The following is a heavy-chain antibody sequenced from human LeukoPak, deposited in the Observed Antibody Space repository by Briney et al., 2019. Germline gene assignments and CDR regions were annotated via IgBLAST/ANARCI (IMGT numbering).Heavy chain of an antibody. V-gene: IGHV3-21*04. CDR1: GFTFSTYS. CDR3: AKDGQGYYDSSGYHPGFADY. D-gene: IGHD3-22*01. J-gene: IGHJ4*02. CDR2: ISSSSSYI. Sequence: PGGSLRLSCAASGFTFSTYSMNWVRQAPGKGLEWVSCISSSSSYIYYADSVKGRFTISRDNSKNTLYLQMNSLRAEDTAVYYCAKDGQGYYDSSGYHPGFADYWGQGTLVTVSS.